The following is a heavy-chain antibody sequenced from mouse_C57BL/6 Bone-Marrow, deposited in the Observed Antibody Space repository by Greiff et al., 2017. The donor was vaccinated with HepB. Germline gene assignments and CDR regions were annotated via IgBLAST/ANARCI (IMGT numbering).Heavy chain of an antibody. CDR2: ISSGGSYT. CDR3: ARRVVNYYGSSYDYAMDY. D-gene: IGHD1-1*01. V-gene: IGHV5-6*01. J-gene: IGHJ4*01. Sequence: EVQLQESGGDLVKPGGSLKLSCAASGFTFSSYGMSWVRQTPDKRLEWVATISSGGSYTYYPDSVKGRFTISRDNAKNTLYLQMSSLQSEDTAMYYCARRVVNYYGSSYDYAMDYWGQGTSVTVSS. CDR1: GFTFSSYG.